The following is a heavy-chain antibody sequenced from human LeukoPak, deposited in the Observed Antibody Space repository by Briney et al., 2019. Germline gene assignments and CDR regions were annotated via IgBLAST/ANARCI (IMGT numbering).Heavy chain of an antibody. Sequence: ASVKVSCKASGGTFTTSHMHWVRQAPGQGLEWMGKINPSGGSTTYAQQFQGRVSMTRDLSMGTVYMELSSLRSEDTAVYYCVRNLMQFTGLAYWGQGTLVTVSS. J-gene: IGHJ4*02. D-gene: IGHD2-8*02. V-gene: IGHV1-46*01. CDR1: GGTFTTSH. CDR2: INPSGGST. CDR3: VRNLMQFTGLAY.